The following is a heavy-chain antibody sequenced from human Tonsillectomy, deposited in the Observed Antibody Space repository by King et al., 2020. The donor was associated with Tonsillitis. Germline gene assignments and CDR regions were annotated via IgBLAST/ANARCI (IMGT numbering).Heavy chain of an antibody. V-gene: IGHV4-31*03. CDR2: IHYSGNT. D-gene: IGHD2-15*01. CDR1: GGSISGGAFY. Sequence: VQLQESGPGLVKPSQTLSLTYTVSGGSISGGAFYWSWIRQHPGKVLEGIGYIHYSGNTYYNPSLKSRLTISVDTSKNQFSLNLSSVTAADTAMYYCGRYEGGVFDPWGQGTLVTVSS. J-gene: IGHJ5*02. CDR3: GRYEGGVFDP.